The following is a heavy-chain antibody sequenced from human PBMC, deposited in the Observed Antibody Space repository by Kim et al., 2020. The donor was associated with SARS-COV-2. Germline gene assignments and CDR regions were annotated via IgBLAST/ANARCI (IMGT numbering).Heavy chain of an antibody. CDR3: ASPTEYSGYDPLETYGMDV. Sequence: SVKVSCKASGGTFSSYAISWVRQAPGQGLEWMGRIIPILGIANYAQKFQGRVTITADKSTSTAYRELSSLRSEDTAVYYFASPTEYSGYDPLETYGMDVWGQGTTVTVSS. V-gene: IGHV1-69*04. D-gene: IGHD5-12*01. J-gene: IGHJ6*02. CDR1: GGTFSSYA. CDR2: IIPILGIA.